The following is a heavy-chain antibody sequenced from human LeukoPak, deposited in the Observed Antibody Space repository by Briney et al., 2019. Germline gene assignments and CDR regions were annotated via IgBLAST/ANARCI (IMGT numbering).Heavy chain of an antibody. J-gene: IGHJ6*03. CDR3: ARALPAAHLYYYYYYMDV. D-gene: IGHD2-2*01. Sequence: SETLSLTCAVYGGSFSGYYWSWIRQPPGKGLEWIGEINHSGSTNYNPSLKSRATISVDTSKNQFSLKLSSVTAADTAVYYCARALPAAHLYYYYYYMDVWGKGTTVTVSS. V-gene: IGHV4-34*01. CDR1: GGSFSGYY. CDR2: INHSGST.